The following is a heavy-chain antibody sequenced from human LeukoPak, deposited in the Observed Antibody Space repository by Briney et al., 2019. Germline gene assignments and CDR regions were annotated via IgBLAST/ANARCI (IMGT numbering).Heavy chain of an antibody. CDR3: ARGLCSGGSCYEEDAFDI. J-gene: IGHJ3*02. CDR2: MNPNSGNT. V-gene: IGHV1-8*01. Sequence: ASVKVSCKASGYTFSSYDINWVRQATGQGLEWMGWMNPNSGNTGYAQKFQGRVTMTRHTSISTAYMELSSLRSEDTAVHYCARGLCSGGSCYEEDAFDIWGQGTKVTVSS. D-gene: IGHD2-15*01. CDR1: GYTFSSYD.